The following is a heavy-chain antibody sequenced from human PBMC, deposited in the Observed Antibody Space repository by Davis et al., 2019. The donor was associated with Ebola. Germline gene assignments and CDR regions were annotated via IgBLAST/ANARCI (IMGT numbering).Heavy chain of an antibody. CDR2: INAGNGDT. CDR3: ARGWEFLEWLDFDY. Sequence: ASVKVSCKASGYTFTSYAMHWVRQAPGQRLEWMGWINAGNGDTKYSQKFQGRVTITRDTSASTAYMELSSLRSEDTAVYYCARGWEFLEWLDFDYWGQGTLVTVSS. V-gene: IGHV1-3*01. J-gene: IGHJ4*02. D-gene: IGHD3-3*01. CDR1: GYTFTSYA.